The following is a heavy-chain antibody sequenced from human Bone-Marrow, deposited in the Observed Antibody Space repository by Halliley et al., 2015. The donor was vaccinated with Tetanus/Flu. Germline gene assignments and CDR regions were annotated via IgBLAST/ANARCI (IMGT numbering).Heavy chain of an antibody. CDR3: GKDVVEYWDYYKGIDV. D-gene: IGHD2-21*01. CDR2: ISSSGGST. V-gene: IGHV3-23*01. Sequence: SMISSSGGSTYYADSVKGRFTISRDNSKSTLYLQMNSLKAEDTAVYYCGKDVVEYWDYYKGIDVWGQGTTVTVSS. J-gene: IGHJ6*02.